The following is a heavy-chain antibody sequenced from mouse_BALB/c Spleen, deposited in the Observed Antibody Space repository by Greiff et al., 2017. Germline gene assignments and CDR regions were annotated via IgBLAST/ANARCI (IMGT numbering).Heavy chain of an antibody. Sequence: EVMLVESGGGLVKPGGSLKLSCAASGFTFSSYAMSWVRQSPEKRLEWVAEISSGGSYTYYPDTVTGRFTISRDNAKNTLYLEMSSLRSEDTAMYYCAREGRYALAYWGQGTLVTVSA. CDR1: GFTFSSYA. J-gene: IGHJ3*01. V-gene: IGHV5-9-4*01. CDR2: ISSGGSYT. CDR3: AREGRYALAY. D-gene: IGHD2-14*01.